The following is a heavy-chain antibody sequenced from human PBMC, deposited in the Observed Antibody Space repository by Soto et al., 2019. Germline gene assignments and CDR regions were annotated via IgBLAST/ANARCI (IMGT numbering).Heavy chain of an antibody. CDR2: ISYDGSNK. CDR3: ARDLAGSYTQLRPNPGGMDV. V-gene: IGHV3-30-3*01. Sequence: QVQLVESGGGVVQPGRSLRLSCAASGFTFSSYAMHWVRQAPGKGLEWVAVISYDGSNKYYADSVKGRFTISRDNSKNTLYLQMNSLRAEDTAVYYCARDLAGSYTQLRPNPGGMDVWGQGTTVTVSS. D-gene: IGHD3-10*01. J-gene: IGHJ6*02. CDR1: GFTFSSYA.